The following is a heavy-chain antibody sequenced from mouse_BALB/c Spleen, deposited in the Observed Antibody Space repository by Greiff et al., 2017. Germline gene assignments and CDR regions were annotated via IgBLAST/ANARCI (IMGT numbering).Heavy chain of an antibody. J-gene: IGHJ2*01. Sequence: EVMLVESGGGLVQPGGSLKLSCAASGFTFSSYGMSWVRQTPDKRLELVATINSNGGSTYYPDSVKGRFTISRDNAKNTLYLQMSSLKSEDTAMYYCARAYGYDDYLDYWGQGTTLTVSS. CDR3: ARAYGYDDYLDY. D-gene: IGHD2-2*01. V-gene: IGHV5-6-3*01. CDR2: INSNGGST. CDR1: GFTFSSYG.